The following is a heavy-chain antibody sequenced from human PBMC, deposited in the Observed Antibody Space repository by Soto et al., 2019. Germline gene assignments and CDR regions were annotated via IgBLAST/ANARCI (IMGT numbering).Heavy chain of an antibody. CDR1: GGSISSGGYY. V-gene: IGHV4-31*03. J-gene: IGHJ4*02. Sequence: LSLTCTVSGGSISSGGYYWSWIRQHPGKGLEWIGYIYYSGSTYYNPSLKSRVTISVDTSKNQFSLKLSSVTAADTAVYYCARDLPHYYDSSGYHRGYFDYWGQGTLVTVSS. CDR2: IYYSGST. CDR3: ARDLPHYYDSSGYHRGYFDY. D-gene: IGHD3-22*01.